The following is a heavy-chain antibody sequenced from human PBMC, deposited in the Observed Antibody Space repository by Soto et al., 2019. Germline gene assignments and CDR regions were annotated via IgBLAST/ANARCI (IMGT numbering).Heavy chain of an antibody. Sequence: QLQLQESGPGLVKPSETLSLTCTVSGGSISSSSYYWGWIRQPPGKGLEWIGSIYYSGSTYYNPSLKSRVTISVDTSKNQFSLKLSSVTAADTAVYYCPRPTLWRGAFDIWGQGTMVTVS. CDR2: IYYSGST. V-gene: IGHV4-39*01. CDR3: PRPTLWRGAFDI. D-gene: IGHD3-10*01. CDR1: GGSISSSSYY. J-gene: IGHJ3*02.